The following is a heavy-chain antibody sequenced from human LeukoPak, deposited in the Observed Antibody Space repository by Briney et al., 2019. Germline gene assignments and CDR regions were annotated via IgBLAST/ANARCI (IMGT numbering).Heavy chain of an antibody. J-gene: IGHJ6*03. CDR1: GGSISSSNW. Sequence: SGTLSLTCAVSGGSISSSNWWSWVRQPPGKGLEWIGEIYHSGSTNYNPSLKSRVTISVDKSKNQFSLKLSSVTAADTAVYYCARRRADLHFGDGSGSNFYYYYYMDVWGKGTTVTVSS. CDR2: IYHSGST. D-gene: IGHD3-10*01. CDR3: ARRRADLHFGDGSGSNFYYYYYMDV. V-gene: IGHV4-4*02.